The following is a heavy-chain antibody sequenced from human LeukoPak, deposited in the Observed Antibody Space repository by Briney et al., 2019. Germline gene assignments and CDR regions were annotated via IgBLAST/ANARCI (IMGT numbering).Heavy chain of an antibody. J-gene: IGHJ4*02. D-gene: IGHD1-26*01. CDR1: GYTFTGYY. Sequence: ASVKVSCMASGYTFTGYYMHWVRQAPGQGLEWMGRINPNSGGTNYAQKFQGRVTMTRDTSISTAYMELSRLRSDDTAVYYCARGEIVGATKLKIMPDYWGQGTLVTVSS. V-gene: IGHV1-2*06. CDR3: ARGEIVGATKLKIMPDY. CDR2: INPNSGGT.